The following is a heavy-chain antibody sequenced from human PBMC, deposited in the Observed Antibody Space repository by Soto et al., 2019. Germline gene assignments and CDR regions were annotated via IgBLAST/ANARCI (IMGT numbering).Heavy chain of an antibody. J-gene: IGHJ6*02. Sequence: EVQLVESGGGLVQPGGSLRLSCVASGFIFSNCWMHWVRQAPGMGLVWVSHINSDGSSTTYADSVKGRFTISRDNAKNTLYLQMNSLRVEDTAVYYCVRAKGHYGMDVWGRGTTVTVSS. V-gene: IGHV3-74*01. CDR3: VRAKGHYGMDV. CDR2: INSDGSST. CDR1: GFIFSNCW.